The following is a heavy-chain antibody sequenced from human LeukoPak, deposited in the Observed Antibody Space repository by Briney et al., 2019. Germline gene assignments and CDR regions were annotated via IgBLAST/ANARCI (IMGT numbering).Heavy chain of an antibody. Sequence: GASVKVSCKASGYTFTGYYIHWVRQAPGQGLEWMGWINPNRGGTNYAQKFQGRVTMTRDTSISTAYMELSRLRSDDTAVYYCASGATPTPYFDYWGQETLVTVSS. D-gene: IGHD1-26*01. CDR2: INPNRGGT. CDR1: GYTFTGYY. CDR3: ASGATPTPYFDY. V-gene: IGHV1-2*02. J-gene: IGHJ4*02.